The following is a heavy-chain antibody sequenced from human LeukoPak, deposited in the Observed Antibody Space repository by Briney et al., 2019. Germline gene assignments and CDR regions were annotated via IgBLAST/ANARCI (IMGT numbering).Heavy chain of an antibody. V-gene: IGHV3-73*01. Sequence: GGSLKLSCAVSGFTFSGSAMHWVRQASGKGLEWVGRIRSKANSYATAYAASVKGRFSISRDDSKNTAYLQMNSLKTEDTAVYYCTRTLYYYDNIYYYGMDVWGQGTTVTVSS. J-gene: IGHJ6*02. CDR1: GFTFSGSA. CDR3: TRTLYYYDNIYYYGMDV. CDR2: IRSKANSYAT. D-gene: IGHD3-22*01.